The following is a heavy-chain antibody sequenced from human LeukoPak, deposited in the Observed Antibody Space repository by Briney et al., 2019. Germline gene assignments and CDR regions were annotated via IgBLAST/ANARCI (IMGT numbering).Heavy chain of an antibody. CDR3: AREGDSSGYYNWFDP. CDR1: GGSFSGYY. V-gene: IGHV4-30-2*01. J-gene: IGHJ5*02. D-gene: IGHD3-22*01. Sequence: SETLSLTCAVYGGSFSGYYWSWIRQPPGKGLEWIGYVYHSGSTYYHPSLKSRVTITVDSSKNQFSLKLSSVTAADTAVYYCAREGDSSGYYNWFDPWGQGTLVTVSS. CDR2: VYHSGST.